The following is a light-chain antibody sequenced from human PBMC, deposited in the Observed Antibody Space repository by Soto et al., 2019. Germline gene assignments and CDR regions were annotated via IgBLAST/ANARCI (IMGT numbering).Light chain of an antibody. V-gene: IGLV2-23*01. CDR1: SSDVGSYNL. Sequence: QSALTQPASVSGSPGQSITISCTGTSSDVGSYNLVSWYQQHPGKAPKLMIYEGSKRPSGMSNRFSGSNSGNTASLTTSGLQAEDEADYYCCSYAGSSTPHVFGTRTKLTVL. CDR3: CSYAGSSTPHV. CDR2: EGS. J-gene: IGLJ1*01.